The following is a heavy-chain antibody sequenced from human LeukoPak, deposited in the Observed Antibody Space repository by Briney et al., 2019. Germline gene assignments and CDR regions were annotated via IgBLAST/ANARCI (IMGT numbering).Heavy chain of an antibody. CDR3: AKGRTGANQFDY. CDR1: GFTFSSYA. D-gene: IGHD3/OR15-3a*01. CDR2: ISGSGGST. V-gene: IGHV3-23*01. Sequence: PGGSLRLSCAASGFTFSSYAMSWVRQAPGKGLEWVSGISGSGGSTYYADSVKGRFTISKDSSKNTLSLQMNSLRAEDTAIYYCAKGRTGANQFDYWGQGTLVTVSS. J-gene: IGHJ4*02.